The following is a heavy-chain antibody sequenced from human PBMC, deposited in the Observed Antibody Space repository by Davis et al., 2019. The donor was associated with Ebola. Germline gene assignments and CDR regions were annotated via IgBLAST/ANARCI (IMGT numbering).Heavy chain of an antibody. CDR3: AIARNYFGSQPLDN. CDR2: IVDGGTRA. J-gene: IGHJ4*02. V-gene: IGHV3-23*01. CDR1: GFPFSIYA. Sequence: GESLKISCVASGFPFSIYAMSWVRLAPGKGLEWVSAIVDGGTRAYYADSVKGRFTISRDNSRNTLSLQMKSLRAEDTAVYFCAIARNYFGSQPLDNWGQGTLVTVSS. D-gene: IGHD3-10*01.